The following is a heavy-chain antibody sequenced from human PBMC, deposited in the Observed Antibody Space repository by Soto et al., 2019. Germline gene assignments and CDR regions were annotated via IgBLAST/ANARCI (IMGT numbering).Heavy chain of an antibody. CDR2: IDHDGPT. J-gene: IGHJ4*02. Sequence: EVQLVDSGGGLVQPGGSLRLSCAGSGFIFSNYWMHWVRQAPGKGLEWVSRIDHDGPTDYADSVRGRFTIDRDNAESTLYLQMNSLRHEDTAVYYCVRDSHGDYLGQGTLVTVSS. CDR1: GFIFSNYW. V-gene: IGHV3-74*01. CDR3: VRDSHGDY.